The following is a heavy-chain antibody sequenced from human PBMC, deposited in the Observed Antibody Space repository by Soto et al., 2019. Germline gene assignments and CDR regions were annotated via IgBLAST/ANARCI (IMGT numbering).Heavy chain of an antibody. CDR3: AKDVGPWRWLAPFDY. Sequence: QVQLVESGGGVVQPGRSLRLSCAASGFTFSSYGMHWVRQAPGKGLEWVAVISYDGSNKYYADSVKGRFTISRDNSKNTLYLQMNSLRAEDTAVDYCAKDVGPWRWLAPFDYWGQGTLVTVSS. J-gene: IGHJ4*02. CDR2: ISYDGSNK. CDR1: GFTFSSYG. D-gene: IGHD6-19*01. V-gene: IGHV3-30*18.